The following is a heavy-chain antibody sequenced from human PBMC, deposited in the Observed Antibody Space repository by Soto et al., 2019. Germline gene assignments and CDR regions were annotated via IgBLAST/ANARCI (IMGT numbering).Heavy chain of an antibody. CDR1: GFTFSDHY. J-gene: IGHJ4*02. Sequence: EVQLVESGGGLVQPGGSLRLSCAASGFTFSDHYMEWVRQAPGKGLEWVGRIRNKANSYTTEYGASVKGRFTISRDDSKNSRSLKRNSLKTEDTAGYYCASAWFGELKSFDSWGQGTLVTVPS. CDR3: ASAWFGELKSFDS. CDR2: IRNKANSYTT. V-gene: IGHV3-72*01. D-gene: IGHD3-10*01.